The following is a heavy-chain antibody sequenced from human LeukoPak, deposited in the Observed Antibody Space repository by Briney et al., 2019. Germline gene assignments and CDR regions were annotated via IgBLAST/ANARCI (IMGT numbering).Heavy chain of an antibody. CDR2: IYNGDDA. CDR1: GFAVSSEY. CDR3: ARVLGGDTGGFDY. V-gene: IGHV3-53*01. Sequence: GGSLRLSCAASGFAVSSEYMSWVRQAPGKGLEWVAVIYNGDDAYYADSVKGRFTISRDSSKNTVYLQMNNLRAEDTAVYYCARVLGGDTGGFDYWGQGTLVTVSS. J-gene: IGHJ4*02. D-gene: IGHD3-16*01.